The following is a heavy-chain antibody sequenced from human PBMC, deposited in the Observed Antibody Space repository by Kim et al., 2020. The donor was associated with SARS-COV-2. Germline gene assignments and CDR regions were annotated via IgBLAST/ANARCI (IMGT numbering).Heavy chain of an antibody. CDR2: ISSSSSYI. CDR3: ARDSPPRWSVFHYYGMDV. J-gene: IGHJ6*02. V-gene: IGHV3-21*01. D-gene: IGHD6-13*01. CDR1: GFTFSSYS. Sequence: GGSLRLSCAASGFTFSSYSMNWVRQAPGKGLEWVSSISSSSSYIYYADSVKGRFTISRDNAKNSLYLQMNSLRAEDTAVYYCARDSPPRWSVFHYYGMDVWGQGTTVTVSS.